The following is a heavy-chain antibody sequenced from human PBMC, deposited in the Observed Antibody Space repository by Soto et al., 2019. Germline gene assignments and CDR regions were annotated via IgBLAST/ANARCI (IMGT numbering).Heavy chain of an antibody. Sequence: SETLSLTCDVYGGSFSGYYWSGIRQPPGKGLEWIGEINHSGSTNYKPSLKSRGTISVDTSKNQFALKLSSLTAADTAVYYCARTNYGFWSGYLPGFESWGQGTLVPVS. J-gene: IGHJ4*02. CDR3: ARTNYGFWSGYLPGFES. CDR2: INHSGST. D-gene: IGHD3-3*01. CDR1: GGSFSGYY. V-gene: IGHV4-34*01.